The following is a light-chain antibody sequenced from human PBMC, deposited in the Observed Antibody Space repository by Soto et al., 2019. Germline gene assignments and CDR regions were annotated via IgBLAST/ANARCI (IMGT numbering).Light chain of an antibody. CDR3: QQSYSRPRT. J-gene: IGKJ1*01. CDR1: QSISSY. Sequence: IHMTPSPHTLSGALGDRVPLPCRASQSISSYLNWYQQKPGKAPNLLIYTASSLESGVPSRFSGSGSGTDFTLTIASLQPEDFATYFCQQSYSRPRTFGQGTKVDI. V-gene: IGKV1-39*01. CDR2: TAS.